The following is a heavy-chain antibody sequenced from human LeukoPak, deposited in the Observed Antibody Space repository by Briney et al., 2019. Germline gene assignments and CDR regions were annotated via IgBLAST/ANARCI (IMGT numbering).Heavy chain of an antibody. Sequence: GGSLRLSCAASGFTFSSYGMHWVHQAPGKGLEWVAVIRYDGNNKFYVDSVRGRFTISRDNSTNTLYLQMNSLRAEDTAVYYCARAYYSDITDYPYIGYWGQGVLVTVSS. D-gene: IGHD3-22*01. CDR1: GFTFSSYG. V-gene: IGHV3-33*08. CDR3: ARAYYSDITDYPYIGY. CDR2: IRYDGNNK. J-gene: IGHJ4*02.